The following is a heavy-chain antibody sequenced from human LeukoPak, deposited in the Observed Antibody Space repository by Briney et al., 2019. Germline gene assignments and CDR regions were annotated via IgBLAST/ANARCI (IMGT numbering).Heavy chain of an antibody. D-gene: IGHD6-13*01. Sequence: GGSLRLSCAASGFTFSSYSMNWVRQAPGKGLEWVSSISSSSSYIYYEDSVKGRFTISRDNASNSLYLQMNSLRAEDTAVYYCARVFRQQLVHPPLYYFDYWGQGTLVTVSS. J-gene: IGHJ4*02. CDR1: GFTFSSYS. CDR2: ISSSSSYI. V-gene: IGHV3-21*01. CDR3: ARVFRQQLVHPPLYYFDY.